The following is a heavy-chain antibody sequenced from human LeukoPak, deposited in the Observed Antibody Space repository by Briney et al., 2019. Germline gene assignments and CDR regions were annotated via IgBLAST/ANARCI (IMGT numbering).Heavy chain of an antibody. CDR3: ARRSSTVTTRNYFDY. CDR1: GGPISSGGYS. V-gene: IGHV4-30-2*01. CDR2: IYHSGST. J-gene: IGHJ4*02. D-gene: IGHD4-17*01. Sequence: PSETLSLTCAVSGGPISSGGYSWSWIRQPPGKGLEWIGYIYHSGSTYYNPSLKSRVTISVDRSKNQFSLKLSSVTAADTAVYYCARRSSTVTTRNYFDYWGQGTLVTVSS.